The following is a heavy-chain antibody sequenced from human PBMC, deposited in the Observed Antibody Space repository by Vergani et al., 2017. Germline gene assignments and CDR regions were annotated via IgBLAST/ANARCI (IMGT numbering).Heavy chain of an antibody. J-gene: IGHJ3*02. Sequence: QVQLVQSGAEVKKPGSSVQVSCKASGGTFSRYAISWVRQAPGQGLEWMGRIIPIFGTANYAQKFQGRVTITADESTSTAYMELSSLRSEDTAVYYCARDRAXDYCGNSGVYAFDIWGQGTMVTVSS. CDR2: IIPIFGTA. V-gene: IGHV1-69*13. D-gene: IGHD4-23*01. CDR1: GGTFSRYA. CDR3: ARDRAXDYCGNSGVYAFDI.